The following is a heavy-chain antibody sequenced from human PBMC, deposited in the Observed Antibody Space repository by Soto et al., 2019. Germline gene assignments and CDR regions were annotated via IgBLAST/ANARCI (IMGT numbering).Heavy chain of an antibody. V-gene: IGHV1-69*05. CDR3: ARELEATPYYYDSSGYYSGLGFDP. J-gene: IGHJ5*02. Sequence: ASVKVSCKASGGTFSSYAISWVRQAPGQGLEWMGGIIPIFGTANYAQKLQGRVTMTTDTSTSTAYMELRSLRSDDTAVYYCARELEATPYYYDSSGYYSGLGFDPWGQGTLVTVSS. CDR2: IIPIFGTA. D-gene: IGHD3-22*01. CDR1: GGTFSSYA.